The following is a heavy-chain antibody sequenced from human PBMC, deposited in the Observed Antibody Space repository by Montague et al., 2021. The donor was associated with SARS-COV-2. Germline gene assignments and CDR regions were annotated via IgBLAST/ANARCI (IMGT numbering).Heavy chain of an antibody. V-gene: IGHV4-34*01. CDR3: ARGRYSSSWYGWKGMDV. Sequence: SETLSLTCAVYGGSFSGYYWSWIRQPPGKGLGLIGEINHSGSTNSNPYLKSRVTISVDTSKNQFSLTLSPVTAADTDVYYCARGRYSSSWYGWKGMDVWGQGTTVTVSS. J-gene: IGHJ6*02. CDR1: GGSFSGYY. D-gene: IGHD6-13*01. CDR2: INHSGST.